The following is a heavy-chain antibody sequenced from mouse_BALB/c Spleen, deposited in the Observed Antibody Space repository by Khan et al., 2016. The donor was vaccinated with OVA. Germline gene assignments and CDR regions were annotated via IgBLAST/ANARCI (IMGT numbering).Heavy chain of an antibody. V-gene: IGHV5-4*02. J-gene: IGHJ3*01. Sequence: EVELVESGGGLVKPGGSLKLSCAASGFTFSDYYMYWVRQTPEKRLEWVATISDGGSYTYYPDSVKGRFTISRDTAKNNLYLQLSSLKSEDTAMYYCARAGYGEFAYWGQGTLVTVSA. D-gene: IGHD2-13*01. CDR1: GFTFSDYY. CDR3: ARAGYGEFAY. CDR2: ISDGGSYT.